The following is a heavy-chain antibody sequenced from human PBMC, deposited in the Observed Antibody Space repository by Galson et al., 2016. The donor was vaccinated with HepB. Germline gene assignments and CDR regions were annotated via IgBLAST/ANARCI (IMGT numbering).Heavy chain of an antibody. CDR2: IKQDGSEK. CDR3: AREGFGGVDI. CDR1: GFTFINYW. J-gene: IGHJ3*02. V-gene: IGHV3-7*01. D-gene: IGHD2-21*01. Sequence: SLRLSCAASGFTFINYWMSWVRQAPGKGLEWVANIKQDGSEKSYVDSVKGRFTVSRDNAKNSLYLQMNSLRAEDTAVYYCAREGFGGVDIWGQGTLVTVSS.